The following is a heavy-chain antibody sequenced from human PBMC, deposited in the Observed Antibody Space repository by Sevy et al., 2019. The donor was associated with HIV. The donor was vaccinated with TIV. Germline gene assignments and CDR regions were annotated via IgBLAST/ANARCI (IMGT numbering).Heavy chain of an antibody. CDR3: AREGGYSDQGMDV. J-gene: IGHJ6*02. V-gene: IGHV3-48*01. CDR1: GFTFSYYN. CDR2: ISSSSNTI. D-gene: IGHD5-12*01. Sequence: GGSLRLSCAASGFTFSYYNMNWVRQAPGKGLEWASYISSSSNTIYYADSVKGRFTISRDNDKNSLYLEMNSLRAEDTAVYYCAREGGYSDQGMDVWGLGTTVTVSS.